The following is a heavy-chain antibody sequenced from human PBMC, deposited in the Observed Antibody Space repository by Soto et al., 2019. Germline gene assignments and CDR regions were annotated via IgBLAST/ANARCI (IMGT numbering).Heavy chain of an antibody. V-gene: IGHV3-23*01. J-gene: IGHJ4*02. CDR3: AKVDDYVWGSYRLFDY. D-gene: IGHD3-16*02. CDR2: ISGSGGST. CDR1: GFTFSSYA. Sequence: GGSLRLSCAASGFTFSSYAMSWVRQAPGKGLEWVSAISGSGGSTYYADSVKGRLTISRDNSKNTLYLQMNSLRAEDTAVYYCAKVDDYVWGSYRLFDYWGQGTLVTVPS.